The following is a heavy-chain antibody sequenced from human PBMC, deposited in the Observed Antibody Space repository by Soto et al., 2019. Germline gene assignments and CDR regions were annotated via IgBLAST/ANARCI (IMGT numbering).Heavy chain of an antibody. CDR2: IWYDGSNK. Sequence: PGGSLRLSCAASGFTFSSYGMHWVRQAPGKGLEWVAVIWYDGSNKYYADSVKGRFTISRDNSKNTLYLQMNSLRAEDTAVYYCARPISYYDFWSGYTGNYFDYWGQGTLVTVSS. CDR3: ARPISYYDFWSGYTGNYFDY. D-gene: IGHD3-3*01. V-gene: IGHV3-33*01. CDR1: GFTFSSYG. J-gene: IGHJ4*02.